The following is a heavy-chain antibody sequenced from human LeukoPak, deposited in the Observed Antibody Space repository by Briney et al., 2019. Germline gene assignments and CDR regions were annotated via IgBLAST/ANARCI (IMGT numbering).Heavy chain of an antibody. J-gene: IGHJ4*02. CDR1: GYTFTGYY. Sequence: ASVKASCKASGYTFTGYYMHWVRQAPGQGLEWMGWINPNSGGTNYAQKFQGWVTMTRDTSISTAYMELSRLRSDDTAVYYCARVRAGSGWDYWGQGTLVTVSS. V-gene: IGHV1-2*04. CDR3: ARVRAGSGWDY. D-gene: IGHD6-19*01. CDR2: INPNSGGT.